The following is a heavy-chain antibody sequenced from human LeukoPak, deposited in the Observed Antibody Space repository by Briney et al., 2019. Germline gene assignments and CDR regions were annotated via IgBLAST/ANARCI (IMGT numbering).Heavy chain of an antibody. CDR3: ARDWGLRGYVDY. CDR1: GYTFTSYG. J-gene: IGHJ4*02. Sequence: GASVKVSCKASGYTFTSYGISWVRQAPGQGLEWMGWISAYNGNTNYAQKFQGRVTITADESTSTAYMELSSLRSEDTAVYYCARDWGLRGYVDYWGQGTLVTVSS. CDR2: ISAYNGNT. V-gene: IGHV1-18*01. D-gene: IGHD5-18*01.